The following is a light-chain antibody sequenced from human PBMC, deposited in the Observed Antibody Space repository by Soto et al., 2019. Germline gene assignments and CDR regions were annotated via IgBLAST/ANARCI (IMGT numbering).Light chain of an antibody. CDR3: QQRNKWPRT. CDR1: QNINTD. J-gene: IGKJ1*01. Sequence: DIVLTQSPATLSFSPGQRATLSCRASQNINTDLAWYHQKPDQAPRLLIYDAFNRAPGIPARFSGSGSGTDFTLTISTLEPEDFAVYFCQQRNKWPRTFGQGTRLEIK. V-gene: IGKV3-11*01. CDR2: DAF.